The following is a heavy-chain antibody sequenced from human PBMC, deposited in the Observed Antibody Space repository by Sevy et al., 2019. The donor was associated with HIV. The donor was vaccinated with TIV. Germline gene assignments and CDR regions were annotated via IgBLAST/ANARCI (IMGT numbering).Heavy chain of an antibody. CDR3: ANDRGSGSYSRGVYYYGMDV. J-gene: IGHJ6*02. V-gene: IGHV3-9*01. Sequence: GGSLRLSCAASGFTFDDYAMHWVRQAPGKGLEWVSGISWTSGSIGYADSVKGRFTISRDNAKNSLYLQMNSLRAEDTALYYCANDRGSGSYSRGVYYYGMDVWGQGTTVTVSS. D-gene: IGHD1-26*01. CDR1: GFTFDDYA. CDR2: ISWTSGSI.